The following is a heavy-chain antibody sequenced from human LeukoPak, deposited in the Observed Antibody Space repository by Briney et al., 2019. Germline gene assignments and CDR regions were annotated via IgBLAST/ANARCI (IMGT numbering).Heavy chain of an antibody. V-gene: IGHV3-30*02. CDR1: GFTFSTYG. Sequence: GSLRLSCAASGFTFSTYGMHWVRQGPGKGLGWVAFIRYDGSNEYYEDSVKGRFTISRDNSKNTLHLQMNSLSAEDTALYYCAKVSVAGTEFDYWGQGTLVTVSS. CDR2: IRYDGSNE. D-gene: IGHD6-19*01. J-gene: IGHJ4*02. CDR3: AKVSVAGTEFDY.